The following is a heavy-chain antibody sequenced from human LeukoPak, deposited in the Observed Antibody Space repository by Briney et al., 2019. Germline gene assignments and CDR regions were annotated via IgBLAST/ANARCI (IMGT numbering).Heavy chain of an antibody. Sequence: SETLSLTCTVSGDSISSYYWSWIRQPPGKGLEWIGCMYYSGSTQYNPSLKSRVTISLDTSKNHFSLKLSSVTAADTAVYYCARAPYGASGFDYWRQGTRVSVSS. V-gene: IGHV4-59*01. CDR2: MYYSGST. CDR3: ARAPYGASGFDY. CDR1: GDSISSYY. D-gene: IGHD4-17*01. J-gene: IGHJ4*02.